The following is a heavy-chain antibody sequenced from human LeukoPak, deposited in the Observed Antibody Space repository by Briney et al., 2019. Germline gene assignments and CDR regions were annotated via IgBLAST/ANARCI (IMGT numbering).Heavy chain of an antibody. CDR3: AREAAG. J-gene: IGHJ4*02. V-gene: IGHV4-39*07. Sequence: SETLSLTCSVYGGSISSSSYYWGWVRQAPGRGLEWIGSTYFSGTTYYNPSLKRRVTISVDTSKNQFSLELKSVTAADTGVYYCAREAAGWGQGILVTVSS. CDR2: TYFSGTT. D-gene: IGHD6-25*01. CDR1: GGSISSSSYY.